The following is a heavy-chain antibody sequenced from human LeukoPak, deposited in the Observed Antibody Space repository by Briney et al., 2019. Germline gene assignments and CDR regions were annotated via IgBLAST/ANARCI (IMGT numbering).Heavy chain of an antibody. D-gene: IGHD3-10*01. J-gene: IGHJ4*02. CDR2: INHSGST. Sequence: SETLSHTCAVYGGSFSGYYWSWIRQPPGKGLEWIGEINHSGSTNYNPSLKSRVTISVDTSKNQFSLKLSSVTAADTAVYYCASHVGSGSYYTDYWGQGTLVTVSS. CDR1: GGSFSGYY. CDR3: ASHVGSGSYYTDY. V-gene: IGHV4-34*01.